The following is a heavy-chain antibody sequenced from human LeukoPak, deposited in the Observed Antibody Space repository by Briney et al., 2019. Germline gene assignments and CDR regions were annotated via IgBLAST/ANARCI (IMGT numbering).Heavy chain of an antibody. Sequence: GGSLRLSCAAFEFTFSAYDMHWVRQAPGKGLEWVSYISFSSTSIYYADSVRGRFTISRDNAKSSLYLQMNSLRAEDTAVYYCARGMSLRYFDSWGQGTLVTVSS. J-gene: IGHJ4*02. CDR3: ARGMSLRYFDS. V-gene: IGHV3-48*04. CDR1: EFTFSAYD. D-gene: IGHD4-17*01. CDR2: ISFSSTSI.